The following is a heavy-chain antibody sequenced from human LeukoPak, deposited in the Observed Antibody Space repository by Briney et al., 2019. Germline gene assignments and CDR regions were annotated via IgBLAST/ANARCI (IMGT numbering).Heavy chain of an antibody. CDR3: AHRDTAMVRIDY. D-gene: IGHD5-18*01. Sequence: PGGSLRLSCAASGFTFRNASMSWVRQAPGKGLEWVGRIKSKTDGGTTDYAAPVKGRFTISRDDSRNTLYLQMSSLTTEDTAVYFCAHRDTAMVRIDYWGQGTLVTVSS. J-gene: IGHJ4*02. CDR2: IKSKTDGGTT. CDR1: GFTFRNAS. V-gene: IGHV3-15*01.